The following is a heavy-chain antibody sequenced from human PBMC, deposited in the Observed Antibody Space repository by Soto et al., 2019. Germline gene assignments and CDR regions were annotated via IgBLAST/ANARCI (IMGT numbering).Heavy chain of an antibody. CDR1: GGSISSSSYY. V-gene: IGHV4-39*01. J-gene: IGHJ6*02. CDR3: ARHPISGWYDYYGMDV. Sequence: SETLSLTCTVSGGSISSSSYYWGWIRQPPGKGLEWIGSIYYSGSTYYNPSLKSRVTISVDTSKNQFSLKLSSVTAADTAVYYCARHPISGWYDYYGMDVWGQGTRSPSP. D-gene: IGHD6-19*01. CDR2: IYYSGST.